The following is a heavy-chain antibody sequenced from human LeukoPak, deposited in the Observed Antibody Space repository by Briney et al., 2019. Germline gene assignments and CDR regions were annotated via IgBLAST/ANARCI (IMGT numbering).Heavy chain of an antibody. Sequence: PSETLSLTCAVYGGSFSGYYWSWIRQPPGKGLEWIGEINHSGSTNYNPSLKSRVTISVDTSKNQFSLKLSSVTAADTAVYYCAREGYYYDSSGYYYYAFDIWGQGTMVTVSS. V-gene: IGHV4-34*01. J-gene: IGHJ3*02. CDR2: INHSGST. CDR1: GGSFSGYY. CDR3: AREGYYYDSSGYYYYAFDI. D-gene: IGHD3-22*01.